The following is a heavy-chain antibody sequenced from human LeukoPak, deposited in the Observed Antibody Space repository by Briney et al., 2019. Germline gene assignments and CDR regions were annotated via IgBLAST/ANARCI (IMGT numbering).Heavy chain of an antibody. CDR3: ARSHRNYDSSGYYPVHNYYYGMDV. CDR2: IIPIFGTA. J-gene: IGHJ6*02. Sequence: SVKVSCKASGGTFSSYAISWVRQAPGQGLEWMGGIIPIFGTANYAQKFQGRVTITADKSTSTAYMELSSLRSEDTAVYYCARSHRNYDSSGYYPVHNYYYGMDVWGQGTTVTVSS. CDR1: GGTFSSYA. D-gene: IGHD3-22*01. V-gene: IGHV1-69*06.